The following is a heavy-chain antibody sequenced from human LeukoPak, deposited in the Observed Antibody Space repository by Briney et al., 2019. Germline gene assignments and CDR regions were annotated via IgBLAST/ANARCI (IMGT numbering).Heavy chain of an antibody. CDR1: GFTFSSYW. J-gene: IGHJ4*02. Sequence: GGSLRLSCAASGFTFSSYWMSWVRQAPGKGLEWVANIKQDGSEKYYVDSVKGRLTISRDNAKNSLYLQMNSLRAEDTAVYSCARDKAAAGHDYWGQGTLVTVSS. CDR3: ARDKAAAGHDY. CDR2: IKQDGSEK. V-gene: IGHV3-7*01. D-gene: IGHD6-13*01.